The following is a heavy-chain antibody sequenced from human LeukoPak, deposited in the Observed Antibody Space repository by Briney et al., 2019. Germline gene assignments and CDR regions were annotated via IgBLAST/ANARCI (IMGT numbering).Heavy chain of an antibody. D-gene: IGHD3-10*01. Sequence: GGSLRLSRAASGFTISDYYMNWIRQAPGKGLEWISYISRTGSTIYYADSVKGRFTISRDNAKNSLCLQMNSLRDEDTAVYYCARDRAAGSKTDYWGQGTLVTVSS. CDR2: ISRTGSTI. CDR3: ARDRAAGSKTDY. CDR1: GFTISDYY. V-gene: IGHV3-11*04. J-gene: IGHJ4*02.